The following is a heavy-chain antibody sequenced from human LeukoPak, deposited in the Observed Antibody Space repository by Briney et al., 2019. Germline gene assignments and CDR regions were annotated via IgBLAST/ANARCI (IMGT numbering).Heavy chain of an antibody. CDR1: GFTFNNYG. Sequence: PGGSLRLSCAASGFTFNNYGMHWVRQAPGKGLEWVAVVSNDGVHKYYSDSVKGRFTISRDNSENTLSLQMNSLRAEDTAVYYCAREGYYGSGSPPSLYFDYWGQGTLVTVSS. V-gene: IGHV3-30*03. CDR3: AREGYYGSGSPPSLYFDY. CDR2: VSNDGVHK. D-gene: IGHD3-10*01. J-gene: IGHJ4*02.